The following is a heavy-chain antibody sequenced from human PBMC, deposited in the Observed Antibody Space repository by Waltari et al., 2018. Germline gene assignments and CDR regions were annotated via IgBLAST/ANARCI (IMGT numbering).Heavy chain of an antibody. CDR1: GFTFSTCW. Sequence: EVQLMESGGDLVQPGGSLSLSCATSGFTFSTCWISWVRQAPGKGVEWVASINPDGSDKYHVDSVRGRFTIARDNARNSLYLQMNSLRVDDTAVYYCATLRGSVTTFDNWGQGTLVTVSS. CDR2: INPDGSDK. V-gene: IGHV3-7*01. D-gene: IGHD3-10*01. J-gene: IGHJ4*02. CDR3: ATLRGSVTTFDN.